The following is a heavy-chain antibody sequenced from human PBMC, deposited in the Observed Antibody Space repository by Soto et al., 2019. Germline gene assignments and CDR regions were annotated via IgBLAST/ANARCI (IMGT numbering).Heavy chain of an antibody. V-gene: IGHV3-30*18. CDR2: ISYDGSNK. J-gene: IGHJ4*02. Sequence: QVQLVESGGGVVQPGRSLRLSCAASGFTFSSYGMHWVRQAPGKGLEWVAVISYDGSNKYYADSVKGRFTISRDNSKNTLYLQMNSLRAEDTAVYYCAQDQDIVVVVAIDYWGQGTLVTVSS. D-gene: IGHD2-15*01. CDR1: GFTFSSYG. CDR3: AQDQDIVVVVAIDY.